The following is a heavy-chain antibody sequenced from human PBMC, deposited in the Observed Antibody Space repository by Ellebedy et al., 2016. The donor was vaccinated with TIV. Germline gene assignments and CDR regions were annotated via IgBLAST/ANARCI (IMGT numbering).Heavy chain of an antibody. CDR1: GGSISSGGYS. CDR3: ARDPSVGSGFDY. Sequence: SETLSLXXAVSGGSISSGGYSWSWIRQPPGKGLEWIGYIYYSGSTYYNPSLKSRVTISVDTSKNQFSLKLSSVTAADTAVYYCARDPSVGSGFDYWGQGTLVTVSS. V-gene: IGHV4-30-2*05. CDR2: IYYSGST. J-gene: IGHJ4*02. D-gene: IGHD3-10*01.